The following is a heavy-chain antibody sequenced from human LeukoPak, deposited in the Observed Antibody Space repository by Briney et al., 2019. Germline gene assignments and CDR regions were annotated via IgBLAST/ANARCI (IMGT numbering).Heavy chain of an antibody. J-gene: IGHJ4*02. CDR2: IYYSGST. CDR3: ARDSSGYYFDY. Sequence: SETLSLTCTVSGGSTSSYYWSWIRQPPGKGLEWIGYIYYSGSTNYNPSLKSRVTISVDTSKNQFSLKLSPVTAADTAVYYCARDSSGYYFDYWGQGTLVTVSS. CDR1: GGSTSSYY. V-gene: IGHV4-59*01. D-gene: IGHD3-22*01.